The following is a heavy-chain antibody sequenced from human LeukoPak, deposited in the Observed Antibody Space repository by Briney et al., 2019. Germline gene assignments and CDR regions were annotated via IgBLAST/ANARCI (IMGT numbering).Heavy chain of an antibody. CDR2: IYPDDSDA. CDR3: ARLTGTLAPPDIFGLDV. Sequence: GESLKISCKASGYDFRSYWIVWVRQMPGHGLECLVSIYPDDSDARYSPSHQGQVTISVDNSVNTAYLQWGGLTASDTAIYYCARLTGTLAPPDIFGLDVWGQGTSVIVSS. D-gene: IGHD4-11*01. J-gene: IGHJ6*02. CDR1: GYDFRSYW. V-gene: IGHV5-51*01.